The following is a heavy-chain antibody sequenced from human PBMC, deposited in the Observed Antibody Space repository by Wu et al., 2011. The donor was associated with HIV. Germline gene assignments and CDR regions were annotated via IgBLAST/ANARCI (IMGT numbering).Heavy chain of an antibody. J-gene: IGHJ6*02. D-gene: IGHD6-13*01. CDR2: INPNSGGT. V-gene: IGHV1-2*02. CDR3: ARDFSSWYSGYYYYYGMDV. Sequence: QVQLVQSGAEVKKPGASVKVSCKASGYTFTGYYMHWVRQAPGQGLEWMGWINPNSGGTNYAQKFQGRVTMTRDTSISTAYMELSRLRSDDTAVYYCARDFSSWYSGYYYYYGMDVWGQGTTVTGLL. CDR1: GYTFTGYY.